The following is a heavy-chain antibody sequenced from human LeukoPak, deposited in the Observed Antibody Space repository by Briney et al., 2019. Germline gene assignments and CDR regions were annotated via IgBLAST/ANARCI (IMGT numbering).Heavy chain of an antibody. CDR1: GFTFSSYG. J-gene: IGHJ5*02. D-gene: IGHD1-26*01. CDR3: AKDQARSGSYSWFDP. V-gene: IGHV3-30*18. Sequence: TGRSLRLSCAASGFTFSSYGMHWVRQAPGKGLEWVAVISYDGSNKYYADSVKGRFTISRDNSKNTLYLQMNSLRAEDTAVYYCAKDQARSGSYSWFDPWGQGTLVTVSS. CDR2: ISYDGSNK.